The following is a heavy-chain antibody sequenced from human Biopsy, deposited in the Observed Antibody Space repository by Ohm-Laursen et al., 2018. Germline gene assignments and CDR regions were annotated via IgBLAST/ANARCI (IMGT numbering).Heavy chain of an antibody. Sequence: GSLRLSCAASGFIFSRYWMNWVRQTPEKGLEWVANMNQDGSEEHYVDSVKGRFTISRDNSKSSLYLQMNSLRDEGTAVHYCARGPSGTAAGRFASWGQGTLVTVSS. V-gene: IGHV3-7*04. CDR2: MNQDGSEE. CDR1: GFIFSRYW. D-gene: IGHD6-13*01. CDR3: ARGPSGTAAGRFAS. J-gene: IGHJ4*02.